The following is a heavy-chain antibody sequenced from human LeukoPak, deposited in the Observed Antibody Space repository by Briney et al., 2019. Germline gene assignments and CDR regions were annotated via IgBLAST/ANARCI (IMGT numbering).Heavy chain of an antibody. Sequence: PSETLSLTCTVSGGSISSSSYYWGWIRQPPGKGLEWIGSIYYSGSTYYNPSLKSRVTISVDTSKNQFSLKLSSVTAADTAVYYCARVAAAGTGDYWGQGTLVTVSS. CDR2: IYYSGST. CDR1: GGSISSSSYY. D-gene: IGHD6-13*01. CDR3: ARVAAAGTGDY. J-gene: IGHJ4*02. V-gene: IGHV4-39*07.